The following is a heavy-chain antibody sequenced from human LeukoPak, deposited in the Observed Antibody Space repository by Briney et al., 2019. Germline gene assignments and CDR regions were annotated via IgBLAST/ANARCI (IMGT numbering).Heavy chain of an antibody. CDR2: IYHSGST. V-gene: IGHV4-39*07. Sequence: SETLSLTCTVSGGSISSSSYYWGWIRQPPGKGLEWIGSIYHSGSTYYNPSLKSRVTISVDTSKNQFSLKLSSVTAADTAVYYCARGGSVRGVLNGNWFDPWGQGTLVTVSS. J-gene: IGHJ5*02. CDR3: ARGGSVRGVLNGNWFDP. D-gene: IGHD3-10*01. CDR1: GGSISSSSYY.